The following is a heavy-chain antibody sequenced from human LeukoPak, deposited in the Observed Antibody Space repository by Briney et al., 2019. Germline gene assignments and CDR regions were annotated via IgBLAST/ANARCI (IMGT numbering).Heavy chain of an antibody. Sequence: ASVKVSCKASGYTFTGYYMHWVRQAPGQGLEWMGWINPNSGGTNYAQKFQGRVTMTRDTSISTAYMELSRLRSDDTAVYYCARDRRIAVAGTGYYYYYMDVWGKGTTVTVSS. J-gene: IGHJ6*03. V-gene: IGHV1-2*02. D-gene: IGHD6-19*01. CDR1: GYTFTGYY. CDR2: INPNSGGT. CDR3: ARDRRIAVAGTGYYYYYMDV.